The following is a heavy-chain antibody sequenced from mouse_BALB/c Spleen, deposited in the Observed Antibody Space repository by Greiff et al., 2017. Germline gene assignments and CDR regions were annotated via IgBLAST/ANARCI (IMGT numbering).Heavy chain of an antibody. V-gene: IGHV5-6-2*01. CDR3: ARTGITMYYFDY. CDR2: INSNGGST. J-gene: IGHJ2*01. D-gene: IGHD2-4*01. CDR1: GFTFSSYY. Sequence: EVQVVESGGGLVKLGGSLKLSCAASGFTFSSYYMSWVRQTPEKRLELVAAINSNGGSTYYPDTVKGRFTISRDNAKNTLYLQMSSLKSEDTALYYGARTGITMYYFDYWGQGTTLTVSS.